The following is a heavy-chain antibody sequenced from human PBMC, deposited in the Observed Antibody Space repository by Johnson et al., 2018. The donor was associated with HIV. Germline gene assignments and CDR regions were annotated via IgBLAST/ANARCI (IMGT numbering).Heavy chain of an antibody. CDR1: GFNFDDYG. J-gene: IGHJ3*02. CDR3: AKVDTAMVNAFDI. Sequence: QEQLVESGGGVVRPGGSLRLSCAASGFNFDDYGTHWVRQAPGKGLEWVAFIRYDGSDKYYADSVKGRFNISRDNSKNTLYLQMNSLRAEDTAVYYCAKVDTAMVNAFDIWGQGTMVTVSS. V-gene: IGHV3-30*02. CDR2: IRYDGSDK. D-gene: IGHD5-18*01.